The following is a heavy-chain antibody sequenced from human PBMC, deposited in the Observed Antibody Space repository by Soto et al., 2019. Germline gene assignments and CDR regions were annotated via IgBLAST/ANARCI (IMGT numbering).Heavy chain of an antibody. D-gene: IGHD3-10*01. V-gene: IGHV3-21*01. J-gene: IGHJ6*02. CDR3: ARETAGPVRRGELLPLRGGMDG. CDR2: ISSSSSYI. CDR1: GFTFSSYS. Sequence: GGSLRLSCAASGFTFSSYSMNWVRQAPGKGLEWVSSISSSSSYIYYADSVKGRFTISRDNAKNSLYLQMNSLRAEDTAVYYCARETAGPVRRGELLPLRGGMDGWGPGTTVSVSS.